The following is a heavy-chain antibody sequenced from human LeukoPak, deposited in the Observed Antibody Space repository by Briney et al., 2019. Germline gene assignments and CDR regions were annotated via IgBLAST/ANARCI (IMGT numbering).Heavy chain of an antibody. V-gene: IGHV4-39*01. D-gene: IGHD5-12*01. CDR2: ISYSGNT. J-gene: IGHJ4*02. CDR1: GGSISSSGYY. CDR3: TRRGDTITY. Sequence: SETLSLTCTVSGGSISSSGYYWGWIRQPPGKGLEWIGSISYSGNTYYNPSLKSRVTISVDTSKNQFSLKVSSVTAADTAVYYCTRRGDTITYWGQGTLVTVST.